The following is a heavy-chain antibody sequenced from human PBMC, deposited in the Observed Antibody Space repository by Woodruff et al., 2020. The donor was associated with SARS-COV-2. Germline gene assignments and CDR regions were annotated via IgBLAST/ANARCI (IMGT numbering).Heavy chain of an antibody. CDR2: FDPEDGET. V-gene: IGHV1-24*01. CDR3: ATVGYSYGLAYYYYYMDV. J-gene: IGHJ6*03. Sequence: MGGFDPEDGETIYAQKFQGRVTMTEDTSTDTAYMELSSLRSEDTAVYYCATVGYSYGLAYYYYYMDVWGRGTTVTVS. D-gene: IGHD5-18*01.